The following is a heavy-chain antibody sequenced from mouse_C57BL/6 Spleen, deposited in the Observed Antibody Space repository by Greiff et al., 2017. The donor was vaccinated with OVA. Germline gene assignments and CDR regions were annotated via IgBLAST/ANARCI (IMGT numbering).Heavy chain of an antibody. CDR2: IDPSDSYT. Sequence: QVQLQQPGAELVKPGASVKLSCKASGYTFTSYWMQWVKQRPGQGLEWIGEIDPSDSYTNYNQKFKGKATLTVDTSSSTAYMQLSSLTSEDSAVYYCARVGRGDGYYAMDYWGQGTSVTVSS. CDR1: GYTFTSYW. V-gene: IGHV1-50*01. CDR3: ARVGRGDGYYAMDY. D-gene: IGHD2-3*01. J-gene: IGHJ4*01.